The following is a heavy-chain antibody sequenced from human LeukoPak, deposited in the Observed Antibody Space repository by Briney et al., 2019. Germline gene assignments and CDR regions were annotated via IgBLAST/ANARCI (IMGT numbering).Heavy chain of an antibody. CDR1: GVTFSRHD. V-gene: IGHV3-13*01. CDR3: AVERRDDYNFPFDY. Sequence: PGGSLRLSCVASGVTFSRHDMHWVRQAPGKGLEWVSAIGYDGDTYYADSVKGRFTISREKAKNSLYLQMNSLTAGDTAVYYCAVERRDDYNFPFDYWGQGTLVTVSS. J-gene: IGHJ4*02. CDR2: IGYDGDT. D-gene: IGHD5-24*01.